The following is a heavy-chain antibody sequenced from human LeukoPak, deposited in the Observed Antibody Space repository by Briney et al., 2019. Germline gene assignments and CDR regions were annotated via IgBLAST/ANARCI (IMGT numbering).Heavy chain of an antibody. V-gene: IGHV3-64*01. J-gene: IGHJ2*01. CDR2: IIKNGYTT. CDR1: GFTLSAYG. D-gene: IGHD3-22*01. CDR3: ATWGYNYDGSGYVV. Sequence: GGSLRLSCTASGFTLSAYGMHWVRQAPGKGLEYVSAIIKNGYTTYYANSVKGRFTISRDNSKNTLYLQMGSLRTEDMAVYYCATWGYNYDGSGYVVWGRGTPVTVSS.